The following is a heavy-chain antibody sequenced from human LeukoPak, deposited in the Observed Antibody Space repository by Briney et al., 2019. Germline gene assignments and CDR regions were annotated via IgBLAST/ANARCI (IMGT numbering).Heavy chain of an antibody. CDR3: AKDSDVEMATIPAEYYFDY. CDR2: ISGSGSST. CDR1: GFTFSSYA. D-gene: IGHD5-24*01. V-gene: IGHV3-23*01. Sequence: GGSLRLSCAASGFTFSSYAMSWVRQAPGKGLEWVSVISGSGSSTYYADSVRGRLTISRDNSKNTLYLQMNSLRAEDTAVYYCAKDSDVEMATIPAEYYFDYWGQGTLVTVSS. J-gene: IGHJ4*02.